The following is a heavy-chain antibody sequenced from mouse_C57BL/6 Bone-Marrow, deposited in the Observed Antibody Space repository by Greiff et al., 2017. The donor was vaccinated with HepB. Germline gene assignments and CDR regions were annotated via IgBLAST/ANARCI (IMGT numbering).Heavy chain of an antibody. Sequence: EVHLVESGGGLVQPGGSMKLSCAASGFTFSDAWMDWVRQSPEKGLEWVAEIRNKANNHATYYAESVKGRFTISRDDSKSSVYLQMNSLRAEDTGIYYCTRQTAQASWFAYWGQGTLVTVSA. D-gene: IGHD3-2*02. J-gene: IGHJ3*01. V-gene: IGHV6-6*01. CDR1: GFTFSDAW. CDR2: IRNKANNHAT. CDR3: TRQTAQASWFAY.